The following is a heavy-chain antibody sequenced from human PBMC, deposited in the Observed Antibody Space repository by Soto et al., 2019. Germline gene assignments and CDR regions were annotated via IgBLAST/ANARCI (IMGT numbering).Heavy chain of an antibody. CDR2: IKQDGSEK. D-gene: IGHD3-22*01. CDR3: ARVRRTYDSSAYDIGY. CDR1: GFTFSSYW. Sequence: GGSLRLSCAASGFTFSSYWMSWVRQAPGKGLEWVANIKQDGSEKYYVDSVKGRFTISRDNAKNSLYLQMNSLRAEDTAVYYCARVRRTYDSSAYDIGYWGQGTLVTVSS. J-gene: IGHJ4*02. V-gene: IGHV3-7*01.